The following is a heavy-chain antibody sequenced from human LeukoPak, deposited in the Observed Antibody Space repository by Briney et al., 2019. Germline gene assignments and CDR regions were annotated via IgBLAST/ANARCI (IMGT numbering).Heavy chain of an antibody. Sequence: SETLSLTCTVSGGSISSYYWSWIRQPAGKGLEWIGRIYTSGSTNYNPSLKSRVTMSVDTSKNQFSLKLSSVTAADTAVYYCARSTVTTWGYFFDYRGQGTLVTVSS. CDR2: IYTSGST. CDR1: GGSISSYY. V-gene: IGHV4-4*07. D-gene: IGHD4-17*01. CDR3: ARSTVTTWGYFFDY. J-gene: IGHJ4*02.